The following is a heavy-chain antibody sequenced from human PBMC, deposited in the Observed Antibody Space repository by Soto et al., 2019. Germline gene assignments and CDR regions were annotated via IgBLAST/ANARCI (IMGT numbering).Heavy chain of an antibody. D-gene: IGHD1-20*01. Sequence: EVQLLEAGGGLVQPGESLRLSCAASGFTFSNSAMTWVRQTPGKGLGWVSTISGSNGDSTYDADSVKGRFTISSDNSKNTLYLQMNSLRAEDTAVYNCVKHNWNNLGWFDPWGQGTLVTVSS. V-gene: IGHV3-23*01. CDR1: GFTFSNSA. CDR3: VKHNWNNLGWFDP. J-gene: IGHJ5*02. CDR2: ISGSNGDST.